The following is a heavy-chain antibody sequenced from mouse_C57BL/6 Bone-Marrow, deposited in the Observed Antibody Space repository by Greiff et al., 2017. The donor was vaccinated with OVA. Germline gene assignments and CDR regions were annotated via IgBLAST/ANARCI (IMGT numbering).Heavy chain of an antibody. CDR3: ARRDGGGGYFDV. Sequence: VQLQQSGPELVKPGASVKISCKASGYTFTDYDMNWVKQSPGKSLEWIGDINPNNGGTSYNQKFKGKATMTVDKSSSTAYMELRSLTSEDSAVYYCARRDGGGGYFDVWGKGTTVTVSS. CDR1: GYTFTDYD. D-gene: IGHD2-3*01. CDR2: INPNNGGT. V-gene: IGHV1-26*01. J-gene: IGHJ1*03.